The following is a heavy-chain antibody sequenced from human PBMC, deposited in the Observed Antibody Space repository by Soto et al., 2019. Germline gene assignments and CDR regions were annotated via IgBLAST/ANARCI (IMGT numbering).Heavy chain of an antibody. V-gene: IGHV2-5*02. CDR1: GFSLSTSGEA. J-gene: IGHJ5*02. Sequence: QITLKESGPALVKPTQTLTLTCTFSGFSLSTSGEAVGWIRQPPGEALEWLALIYWDDDNRYNPTLNTRLTITKVTSKNQVVLTLTNMDPVDTATYYCAHYVSASPAGWFDPWGQGILVTVSS. CDR2: IYWDDDN. CDR3: AHYVSASPAGWFDP. D-gene: IGHD3-10*01.